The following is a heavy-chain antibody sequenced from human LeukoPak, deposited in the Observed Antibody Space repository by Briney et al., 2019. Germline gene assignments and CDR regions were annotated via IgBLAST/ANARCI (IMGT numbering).Heavy chain of an antibody. Sequence: GGSLRLSCAASGFIFSSYWMSLVRQAPGEGLEWVANINQDGSDIYYVDSVKGRFTISRDNAKKSLYLQMNSLGADDTAVYYCARDKAVGPSHFDYWGQGTLVTVSS. D-gene: IGHD1-26*01. V-gene: IGHV3-7*01. J-gene: IGHJ4*02. CDR2: INQDGSDI. CDR3: ARDKAVGPSHFDY. CDR1: GFIFSSYW.